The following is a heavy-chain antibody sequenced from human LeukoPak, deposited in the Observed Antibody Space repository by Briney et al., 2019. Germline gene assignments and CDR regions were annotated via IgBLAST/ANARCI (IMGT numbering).Heavy chain of an antibody. V-gene: IGHV1-18*01. CDR2: ISAYNGKK. CDR1: GYTFTNYG. Sequence: ASVKVSCKASGYTFTNYGISWVRQAPGQGLEWMGWISAYNGKKNYAQKLQGRVTMTTDTSTSTVYMELRSLRSDDTAVYYCAIENRYCRGGSCYSAASDDAFDIWGQGTMVTVSS. J-gene: IGHJ3*02. D-gene: IGHD2-15*01. CDR3: AIENRYCRGGSCYSAASDDAFDI.